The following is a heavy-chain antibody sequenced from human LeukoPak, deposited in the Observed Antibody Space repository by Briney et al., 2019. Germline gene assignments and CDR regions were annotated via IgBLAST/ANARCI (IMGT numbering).Heavy chain of an antibody. V-gene: IGHV4-39*02. D-gene: IGHD1-26*01. Sequence: SETLSLTCTVSGGSISSSGHSWGWIRQPPGKGLEWTGTIYYTGRTYYNPSLESRVTISVDTPKNQFSLRLSSVTAADTGVYYCARDSGSYSDQSAFDIWGQGTMVTVSS. CDR2: IYYTGRT. J-gene: IGHJ3*02. CDR3: ARDSGSYSDQSAFDI. CDR1: GGSISSSGHS.